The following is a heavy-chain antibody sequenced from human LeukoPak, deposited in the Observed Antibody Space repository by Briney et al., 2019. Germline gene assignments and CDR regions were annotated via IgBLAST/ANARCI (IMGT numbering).Heavy chain of an antibody. D-gene: IGHD6-13*01. Sequence: GESLKISCKGSGYSFTSYWIGWVRQMPGKGLEWMGIIYPGDSDTRYSPSFQGQVTISADKSISTTYPQWSSLKASDTAMYYCAASGEYSSSWFEYFQHWGQGTLVTVSS. J-gene: IGHJ1*01. CDR3: AASGEYSSSWFEYFQH. CDR2: IYPGDSDT. V-gene: IGHV5-51*01. CDR1: GYSFTSYW.